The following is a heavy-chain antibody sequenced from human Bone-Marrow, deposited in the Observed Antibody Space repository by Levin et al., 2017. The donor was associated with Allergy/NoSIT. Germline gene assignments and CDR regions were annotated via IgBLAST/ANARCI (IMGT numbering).Heavy chain of an antibody. J-gene: IGHJ6*02. CDR3: AKELGIQLLRVFYYYYGMDV. D-gene: IGHD5-18*01. V-gene: IGHV3-30*18. Sequence: GESLKISCAASGFTFSSYGMHWVRQAPGKGLEWVAVISYDGSNKYYADSVKGRFTISRDNSKNTLYLQMNSLRAEDTAVYYCAKELGIQLLRVFYYYYGMDVWGQGTTVTVSS. CDR1: GFTFSSYG. CDR2: ISYDGSNK.